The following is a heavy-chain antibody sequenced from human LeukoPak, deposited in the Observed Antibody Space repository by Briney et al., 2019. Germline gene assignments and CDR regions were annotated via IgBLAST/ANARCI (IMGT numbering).Heavy chain of an antibody. J-gene: IGHJ4*02. CDR2: INHSGNT. CDR3: ARRRSYSSGYYY. D-gene: IGHD3-22*01. V-gene: IGHV4-34*01. CDR1: GGSFSDYY. Sequence: SETLSLTCAVYGGSFSDYYLSWIRQPPGKGLEWIGEINHSGNTNYNPSLKSPVTISVDTSKNQFSLKLSSVIAADTAVYYCARRRSYSSGYYYWGQGTLVTVSS.